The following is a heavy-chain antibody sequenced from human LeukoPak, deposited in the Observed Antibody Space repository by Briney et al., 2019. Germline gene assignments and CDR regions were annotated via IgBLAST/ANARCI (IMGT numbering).Heavy chain of an antibody. J-gene: IGHJ4*02. V-gene: IGHV1-2*02. D-gene: IGHD5-18*01. Sequence: ASVKVSCKASGHTFTGYYMHWVRQAPGQGLEWMGWINPNSGGTNYAQKFQGRVTMTRDTSISTAYMELSRLRSDDTAVYYCARARIQLWLPLVYWGQGTLVTVSS. CDR3: ARARIQLWLPLVY. CDR1: GHTFTGYY. CDR2: INPNSGGT.